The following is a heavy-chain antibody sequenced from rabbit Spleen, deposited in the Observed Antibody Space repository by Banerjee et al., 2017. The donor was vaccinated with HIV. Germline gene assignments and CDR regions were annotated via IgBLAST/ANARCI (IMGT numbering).Heavy chain of an antibody. CDR3: GRAYNAVGYYTDL. D-gene: IGHD1-1*01. V-gene: IGHV1S40*01. Sequence: QSLEESGGDLVKPGASLTLTCTASGLDFSSAYWICWVRQAPGKGLEWIGCIDTGTGSAYYANWAKGRFTISKASSTTVTLQVTSLTAADTATYFCGRAYNAVGYYTDLWGPGTLVTVS. CDR2: IDTGTGSA. CDR1: GLDFSSAYW. J-gene: IGHJ4*01.